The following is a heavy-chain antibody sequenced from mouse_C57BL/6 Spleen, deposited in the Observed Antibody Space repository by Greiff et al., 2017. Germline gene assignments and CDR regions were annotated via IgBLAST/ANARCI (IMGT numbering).Heavy chain of an antibody. V-gene: IGHV1-59*01. Sequence: VQLQQPGAELVRPGTSVKLSCKASGYTFTCYWMHWVKQRPGQGLEWIGVIDPSDSYTNYNQKFKGKATLTVDTSSSTAYMQLSSLTSEDSAVYYCARGGIYYYGSSPLNYYAMDYWGQGTSVTVSS. CDR1: GYTFTCYW. J-gene: IGHJ4*01. D-gene: IGHD1-1*01. CDR3: ARGGIYYYGSSPLNYYAMDY. CDR2: IDPSDSYT.